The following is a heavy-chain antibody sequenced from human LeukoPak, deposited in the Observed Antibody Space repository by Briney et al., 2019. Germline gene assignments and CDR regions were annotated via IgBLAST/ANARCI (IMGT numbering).Heavy chain of an antibody. Sequence: PPGGSLRLSCAASGFTFSSYEMNWVRQAPGKGLEWVSYISSSGSTIYYADSVKGRFTISRDNSKNTVYLQMNSLRAEDTAVYYCAKSRSYTIRDAFEIWGQGTKVTVSS. CDR1: GFTFSSYE. V-gene: IGHV3-48*03. CDR2: ISSSGSTI. D-gene: IGHD3-10*01. J-gene: IGHJ3*02. CDR3: AKSRSYTIRDAFEI.